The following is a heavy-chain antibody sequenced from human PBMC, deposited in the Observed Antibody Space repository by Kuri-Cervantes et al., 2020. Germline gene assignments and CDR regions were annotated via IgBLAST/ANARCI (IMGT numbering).Heavy chain of an antibody. CDR2: ISSNGGST. V-gene: IGHV3-64*01. CDR3: ARVLYGGDSFWYIDL. J-gene: IGHJ2*01. D-gene: IGHD4-23*01. Sequence: GESLKISCAASGFTFSSYAMHWVRQAPGKGLEYVSAISSNGGSTYYANSVKGRFTISRDNSKNTLYVQMNSLRAEDTAVCYCARVLYGGDSFWYIDLWGRGTLVTVSS. CDR1: GFTFSSYA.